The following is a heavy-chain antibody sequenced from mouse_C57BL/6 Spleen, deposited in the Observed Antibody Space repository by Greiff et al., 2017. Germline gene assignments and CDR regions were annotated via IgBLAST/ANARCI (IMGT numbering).Heavy chain of an antibody. CDR2: IYPGSGNT. V-gene: IGHV1-66*01. J-gene: IGHJ3*01. D-gene: IGHD1-1*01. CDR1: GYSFTSYY. CDR3: ARDDGSSYAWFAY. Sequence: QVQLKQSGPELVKPGASVKISCKASGYSFTSYYIHWVKQRPGQGLEWIGWIYPGSGNTKYNEKFKGKATLTADTSSSTAYMQLSSLTSEDSAVYYCARDDGSSYAWFAYWGQGTLVTVSA.